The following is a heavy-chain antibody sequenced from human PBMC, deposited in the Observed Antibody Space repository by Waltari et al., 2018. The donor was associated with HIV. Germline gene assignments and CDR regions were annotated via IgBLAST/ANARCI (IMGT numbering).Heavy chain of an antibody. CDR3: ARDEAEMATLTAFDI. V-gene: IGHV3-21*01. D-gene: IGHD5-12*01. CDR2: ISSGRVYI. Sequence: EVQLVESGGGLVKPGGSLRRCCAAYLFTFRSLSKTWVRQAPGKWMEWVSSISSGRVYIYYADSVKGRFTISRDNAKNSLYLKMNSLRAEDTAVYYCARDEAEMATLTAFDIWGQGTMVTVSS. J-gene: IGHJ3*02. CDR1: LFTFRSLS.